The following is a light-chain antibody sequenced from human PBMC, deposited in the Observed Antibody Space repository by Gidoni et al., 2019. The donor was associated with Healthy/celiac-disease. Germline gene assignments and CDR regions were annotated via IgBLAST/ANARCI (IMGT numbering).Light chain of an antibody. CDR3: QSYDSSLSGSDVV. CDR1: SPNIGAGYD. V-gene: IGLV1-40*01. CDR2: GNS. Sequence: QSVLTQPPSVSGAPGQRVTISCTGSSPNIGAGYDVHWYQQLPGTAPKLLIYGNSNRPSGVPDRFSGSKSGTSASLAITGLQAEDEADYYCQSYDSSLSGSDVVFGGGTKLTV. J-gene: IGLJ2*01.